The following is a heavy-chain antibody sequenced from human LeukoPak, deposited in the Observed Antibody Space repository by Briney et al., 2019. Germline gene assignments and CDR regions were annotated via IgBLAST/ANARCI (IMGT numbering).Heavy chain of an antibody. D-gene: IGHD5-24*01. J-gene: IGHJ4*02. Sequence: ASVKVSCKASGGTFSSYAISWVRQAPGQGLEWMGRIIPILGIANYAQKFQGRVTITADKSTSTAYMELSSLRSEDTAVYYCARVLGDGYNNFDYWGQGTLVTVSS. V-gene: IGHV1-69*04. CDR3: ARVLGDGYNNFDY. CDR2: IIPILGIA. CDR1: GGTFSSYA.